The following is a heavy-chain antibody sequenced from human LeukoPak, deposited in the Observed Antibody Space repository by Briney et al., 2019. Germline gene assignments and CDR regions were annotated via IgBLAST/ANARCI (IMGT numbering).Heavy chain of an antibody. CDR1: GYTLTELS. Sequence: ASVKVSCKVSGYTLTELSMHWVRQAPGKGLEWMGGFDPEDGETIYAQKFQGRVTMTRDTSTSTVYMELSSLRSEDTAVYYCATPTSSWYSDWGQGTLVTVSS. CDR3: ATPTSSWYSD. CDR2: FDPEDGET. V-gene: IGHV1-24*01. D-gene: IGHD6-13*01. J-gene: IGHJ4*02.